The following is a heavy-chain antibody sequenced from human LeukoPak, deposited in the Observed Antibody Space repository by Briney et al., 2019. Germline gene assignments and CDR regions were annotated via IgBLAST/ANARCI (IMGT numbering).Heavy chain of an antibody. D-gene: IGHD5-18*01. V-gene: IGHV1-2*02. CDR3: ARSRVDTAMVTAGDFRLTAYYFDY. CDR1: GYTFTGYY. J-gene: IGHJ4*02. CDR2: INPNSGGT. Sequence: ASVKVSCKASGYTFTGYYMHWVRQAPGQGLEWMGWINPNSGGTNYAQKFQGRVTMTRDTSISTAYMELSRLRSDDTAVYYCARSRVDTAMVTAGDFRLTAYYFDYWGQGTLVTVSS.